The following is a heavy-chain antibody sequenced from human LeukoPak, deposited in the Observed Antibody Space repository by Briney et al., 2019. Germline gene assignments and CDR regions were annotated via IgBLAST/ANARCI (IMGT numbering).Heavy chain of an antibody. D-gene: IGHD3-22*01. CDR2: ISYDGSNK. CDR3: AKDRPYYDSSGYLPYFDY. CDR1: GFTFSSYG. Sequence: GGSLRLSCAASGFTFSSYGMHWVRQAPGKGLEWVAVISYDGSNKYCADSVKGRFTISRDNSKNTLYLQMNSLRAEDTAVYYCAKDRPYYDSSGYLPYFDYWGQGTLVTVSS. J-gene: IGHJ4*02. V-gene: IGHV3-30*18.